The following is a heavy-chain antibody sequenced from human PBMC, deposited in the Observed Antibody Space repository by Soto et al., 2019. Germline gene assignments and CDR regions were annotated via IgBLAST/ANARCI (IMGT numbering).Heavy chain of an antibody. V-gene: IGHV4-59*01. J-gene: IGHJ6*02. Sequence: RQPPGKGLDWIGSIYYSGSTNYNPSLKSRVTISVDTSKNQFSLKLSSVTAADTAVYYCAREKGYGMDVWGQGTTVTVS. CDR3: AREKGYGMDV. CDR2: IYYSGST.